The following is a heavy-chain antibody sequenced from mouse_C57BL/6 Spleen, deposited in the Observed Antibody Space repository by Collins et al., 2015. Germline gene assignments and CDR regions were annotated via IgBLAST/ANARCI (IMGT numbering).Heavy chain of an antibody. D-gene: IGHD1-1*01. CDR1: GYTFTSAG. V-gene: IGHV9-4*01. J-gene: IGHJ3*01. Sequence: QIQLVQSGPELKKPGETVKISCKASGYTFTSAGMQWVQKMPGKGFKWIGWINTLSGEPKYTEDLKGRFAFSLETSANTAYLQISNLKNEDTATYFCAVYAYGVFNYWGQGTLVTVSA. CDR2: INTLSGEP. CDR3: AVYAYGVFNY.